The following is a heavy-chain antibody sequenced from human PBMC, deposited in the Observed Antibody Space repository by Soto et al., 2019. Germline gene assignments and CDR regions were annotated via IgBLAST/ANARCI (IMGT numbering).Heavy chain of an antibody. D-gene: IGHD6-13*01. Sequence: PGGSLRLSCAASGFTFRIYGIHWFRQAPGKGLEWVALIWYDGSITYYGDSVRGRFTISRDNSKNTLYLQMDSLRVEDTAVYYCAKEDSSSWHYYYGMDVWGQGTTVTVSS. J-gene: IGHJ6*02. CDR3: AKEDSSSWHYYYGMDV. CDR2: IWYDGSIT. CDR1: GFTFRIYG. V-gene: IGHV3-33*03.